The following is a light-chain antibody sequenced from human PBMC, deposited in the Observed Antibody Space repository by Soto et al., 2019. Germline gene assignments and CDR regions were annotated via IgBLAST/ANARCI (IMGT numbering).Light chain of an antibody. CDR2: DVT. Sequence: QSVLTQPRSVSGSPGQSVTISCTGTSSDVGGYNYVSWYQQHPGKAPKLMLYDVTNRPSGVPDRFSGSKSGNTASLTISGLQDEDEAYYCCCSFSGSPNVFGSGTKVTVL. CDR1: SSDVGGYNY. J-gene: IGLJ6*01. CDR3: CSFSGSPNV. V-gene: IGLV2-11*01.